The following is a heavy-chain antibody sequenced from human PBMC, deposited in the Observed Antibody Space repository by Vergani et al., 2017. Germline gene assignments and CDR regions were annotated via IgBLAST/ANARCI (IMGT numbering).Heavy chain of an antibody. CDR1: GFTFSGSA. Sequence: EVQLVESGGGLVQPGGSLTLSCAASGFTFSGSAMHWVRQTSGKGLEWIGRIRDKTYNYATAYAVSVKGRFIISGDNAKNSLYLQMNSLRAEDTAVYYCARPGQGGMLAPDYWGQGTLVTVSS. CDR2: IRDKTYNYAT. V-gene: IGHV3-73*02. CDR3: ARPGQGGMLAPDY. D-gene: IGHD3-16*01. J-gene: IGHJ4*02.